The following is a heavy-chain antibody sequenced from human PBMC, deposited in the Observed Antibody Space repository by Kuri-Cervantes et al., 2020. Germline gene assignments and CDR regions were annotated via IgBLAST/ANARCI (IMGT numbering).Heavy chain of an antibody. CDR3: ARQMATKSDGAFDI. J-gene: IGHJ3*02. CDR1: GGSFSGYY. CDR2: INHSGST. V-gene: IGHV4-34*01. D-gene: IGHD5-24*01. Sequence: SETLSLTCAVYGGSFSGYYWSWIRQPPGKGLEWIGEINHSGSTNYNPSLKSRVTISVDTSKNQFSLKLSSVTAADTAVYYCARQMATKSDGAFDIWGQGTMVTVSS.